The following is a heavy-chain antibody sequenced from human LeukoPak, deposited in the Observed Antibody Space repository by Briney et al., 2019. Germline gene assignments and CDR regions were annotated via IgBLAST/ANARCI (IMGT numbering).Heavy chain of an antibody. J-gene: IGHJ4*02. V-gene: IGHV3-64D*09. Sequence: GGPLRLSCSASGFTFSRYAMHWVRQAPGKGLEYVSGIIDMGLTTHYGDSVKGRFSISTDNSKNTLHLQMSTLRAEDTALYYCVKDVGGSYAFDYWGQGILVTV. CDR1: GFTFSRYA. D-gene: IGHD1-26*01. CDR3: VKDVGGSYAFDY. CDR2: IIDMGLTT.